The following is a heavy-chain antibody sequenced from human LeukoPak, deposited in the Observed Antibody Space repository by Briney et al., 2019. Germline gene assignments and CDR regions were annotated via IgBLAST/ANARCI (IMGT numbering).Heavy chain of an antibody. V-gene: IGHV4-38-2*02. Sequence: SETLSLTCTVSGYSLSSGYNWGWIRQPPGKGLEWIGSIYHSGSTYYNSSFKSRVIISVDTSKNQFSLKLNSVTAADTAVYYCARLRFLVDYWGQGTLVTVSS. D-gene: IGHD3-3*01. CDR3: ARLRFLVDY. CDR2: IYHSGST. CDR1: GYSLSSGYN. J-gene: IGHJ4*02.